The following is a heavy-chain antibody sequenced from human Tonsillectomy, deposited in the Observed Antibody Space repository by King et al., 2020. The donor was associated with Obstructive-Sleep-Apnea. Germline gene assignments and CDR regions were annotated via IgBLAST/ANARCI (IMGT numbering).Heavy chain of an antibody. D-gene: IGHD5-18*01. J-gene: IGHJ4*02. V-gene: IGHV1-2*02. CDR2: INPNSGGT. Sequence: QLVQSGAEVQKPGASMKVSCKASGYTFTGYYMHWVRQAPGQGREWMGWINPNSGGTNYAQKFQGRGTMTRDTDMSTAYMELSRLRSDDTAVYYCARALDTAMVFAYYFDYWGQGTLVTVSS. CDR3: ARALDTAMVFAYYFDY. CDR1: GYTFTGYY.